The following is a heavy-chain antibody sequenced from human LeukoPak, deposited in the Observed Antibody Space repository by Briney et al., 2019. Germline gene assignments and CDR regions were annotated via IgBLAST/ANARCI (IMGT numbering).Heavy chain of an antibody. CDR3: AREFNIAVAGIYTGFDI. CDR2: IKGDGSEK. CDR1: GFTFSTYW. Sequence: GGSLRLSCAASGFTFSTYWISWVRQAPGKGLEWVANIKGDGSEKRYVGSVRGRFTISRDNAKNSLYLQMNSLRADDTAVYYCAREFNIAVAGIYTGFDIWGQGTMVTVSP. J-gene: IGHJ3*02. V-gene: IGHV3-7*03. D-gene: IGHD6-19*01.